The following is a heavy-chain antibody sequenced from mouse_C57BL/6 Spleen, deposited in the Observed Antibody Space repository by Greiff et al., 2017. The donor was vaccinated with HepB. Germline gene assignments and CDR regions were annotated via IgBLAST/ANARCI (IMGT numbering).Heavy chain of an antibody. CDR2: INPGSGGT. D-gene: IGHD3-1*01. Sequence: VQLQQSGAELVRPGTSVKVSCKASGYAFTNYLIEWVKQRPGQGLEWIGVINPGSGGTNYNEKFKGKATLTADKSSSTAYMQLSSLTSEDSAVYFCARRGYGRAMDYWGQGTSVTVSS. J-gene: IGHJ4*01. CDR3: ARRGYGRAMDY. CDR1: GYAFTNYL. V-gene: IGHV1-54*01.